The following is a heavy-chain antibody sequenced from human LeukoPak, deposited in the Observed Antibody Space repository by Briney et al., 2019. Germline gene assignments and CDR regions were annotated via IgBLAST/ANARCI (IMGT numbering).Heavy chain of an antibody. CDR2: INTNTGNP. V-gene: IGHV7-4-1*02. Sequence: ASVKVSCKASGYTFTSYAMSWVRQAPGQGLEWMGWINTNTGNPTYAQGFTGRFVFSLDTSVSTAYLQISSLKAEDTAVYYCARDLNYYYDSSGYGDYWGQGTLVTVSS. CDR1: GYTFTSYA. CDR3: ARDLNYYYDSSGYGDY. J-gene: IGHJ4*02. D-gene: IGHD3-22*01.